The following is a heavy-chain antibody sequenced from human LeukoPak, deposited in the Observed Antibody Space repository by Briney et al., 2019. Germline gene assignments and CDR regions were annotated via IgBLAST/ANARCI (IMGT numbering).Heavy chain of an antibody. CDR3: ARARPSMWIDY. J-gene: IGHJ4*02. V-gene: IGHV3-30*04. CDR1: GFTFSSYG. D-gene: IGHD5-12*01. CDR2: ISYDGSDK. Sequence: GGSLRLSCAASGFTFSSYGMYWVRQAPGKGLEWVAVISYDGSDKFYADSVKGRFTISRDSSKNTLYLQMNSLRPEDTAVYYCARARPSMWIDYWGQGTLVTVSS.